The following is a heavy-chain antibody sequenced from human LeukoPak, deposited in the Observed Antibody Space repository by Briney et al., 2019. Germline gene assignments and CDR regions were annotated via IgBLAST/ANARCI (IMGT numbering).Heavy chain of an antibody. Sequence: GGSLRLSCAASGFTFSNYWMHWVRQAPGKGLVWVSRIKSDGSSTNYADSVKGRFTISRDNAKNTLYLQMNSLRAEDTAMYYCTRILVGGNRGFDIWGQGTMATVSS. CDR3: TRILVGGNRGFDI. D-gene: IGHD2-21*01. CDR1: GFTFSNYW. CDR2: IKSDGSST. V-gene: IGHV3-74*01. J-gene: IGHJ3*02.